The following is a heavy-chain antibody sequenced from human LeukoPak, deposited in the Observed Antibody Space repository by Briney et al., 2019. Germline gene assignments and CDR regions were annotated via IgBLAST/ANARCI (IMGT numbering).Heavy chain of an antibody. V-gene: IGHV3-49*02. CDR2: IRSKAYGGTT. J-gene: IGHJ4*02. D-gene: IGHD3-22*01. Sequence: SWVRQAPGKGLEWVGFIRSKAYGGTTEYAASLKGRFTISRDDSKSIAYLQMNSLKTEDTAVYYCTRDLNDYYDTSGRFDNWGQGTLVTVSS. CDR3: TRDLNDYYDTSGRFDN.